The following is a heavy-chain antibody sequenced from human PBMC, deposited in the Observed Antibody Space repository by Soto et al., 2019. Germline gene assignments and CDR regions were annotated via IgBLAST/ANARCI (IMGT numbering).Heavy chain of an antibody. D-gene: IGHD6-19*01. CDR2: IYYSGST. CDR3: ARVPWQWLGGYAFDI. J-gene: IGHJ3*02. Sequence: QVQLQESGPGLVKPSETLCLSCTVSGGSINSYYWSWIRQPPGKGLEWIGYIYYSGSTNYNPSLKSRATISVDTSKNQYTLKLSSVTAADTAVYYCARVPWQWLGGYAFDIWGQETMVTVSS. V-gene: IGHV4-59*01. CDR1: GGSINSYY.